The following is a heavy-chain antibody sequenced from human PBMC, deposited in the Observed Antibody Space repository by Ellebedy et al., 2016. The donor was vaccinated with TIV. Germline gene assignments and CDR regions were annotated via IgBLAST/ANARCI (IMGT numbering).Heavy chain of an antibody. J-gene: IGHJ4*02. CDR2: ILGGNGNR. CDR1: GYSFTSFA. Sequence: AASVTVSCKTSGYSFTSFAIHWLRQAPGQSLEWMGWILGGNGNRKYSQKFQDKVTITRDTSASTVYMELSSLTSEDTAVYFCARDLEITVLRGHVLRVPGFWGQGALVTVSS. D-gene: IGHD3-10*01. CDR3: ARDLEITVLRGHVLRVPGF. V-gene: IGHV1-3*01.